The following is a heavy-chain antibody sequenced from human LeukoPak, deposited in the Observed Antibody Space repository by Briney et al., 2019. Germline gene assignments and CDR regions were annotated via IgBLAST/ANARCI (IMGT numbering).Heavy chain of an antibody. V-gene: IGHV3-7*01. J-gene: IGHJ4*02. CDR3: ATALDAPAGRD. D-gene: IGHD6-13*01. Sequence: GGSLRLSCEASGLSITNSWMACVRRAPGKGLEWVANIKEDGSAKFYVDSVKGRFTISRDKAKNSLSLQMNSLRVEDTAVYYCATALDAPAGRDWGQGTLVTVSS. CDR2: IKEDGSAK. CDR1: GLSITNSW.